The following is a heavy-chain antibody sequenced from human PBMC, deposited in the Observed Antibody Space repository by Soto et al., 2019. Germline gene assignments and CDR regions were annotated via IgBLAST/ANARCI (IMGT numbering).Heavy chain of an antibody. CDR2: INPSNGNT. Sequence: ASVKVSCKASGYTFTSYYMHWVRQAPGQGLEWMGWINPSNGNTSYAQKLRGRVTMTRDTSTSTAYMELRSLRSDDTAVYYCARVQMVRGVSGAFDIWGQGTMVTVSS. J-gene: IGHJ3*02. CDR3: ARVQMVRGVSGAFDI. V-gene: IGHV1-18*04. CDR1: GYTFTSYY. D-gene: IGHD3-10*01.